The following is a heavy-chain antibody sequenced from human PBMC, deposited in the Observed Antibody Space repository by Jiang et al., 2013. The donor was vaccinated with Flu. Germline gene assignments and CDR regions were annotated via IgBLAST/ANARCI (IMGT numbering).Heavy chain of an antibody. Sequence: SGDTFISYAISWVRQAPGQGLEWMGGIIPIFGTTDYARKFQGRLTITADESTSTAYMELSGLRSEDTAVYYCATRITMVQGVIINAASDKAWFDPWGQGTLVTVSS. CDR3: ATRITMVQGVIINAASDKAWFDP. J-gene: IGHJ5*02. D-gene: IGHD3-10*01. CDR2: IIPIFGTT. CDR1: GDTFISYA. V-gene: IGHV1-69*01.